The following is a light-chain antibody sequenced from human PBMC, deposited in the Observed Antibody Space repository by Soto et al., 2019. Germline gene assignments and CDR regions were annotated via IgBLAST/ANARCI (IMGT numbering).Light chain of an antibody. J-gene: IGKJ3*01. CDR2: GAS. CDR3: QQYNNLPPAFN. Sequence: EIVMTQSPATLSVSPGERATLSCRASQSVSINLAWYQQKPGQAPRLLIYGASTRATGIPARFSGSGSGTELTPTISSLQSEDFAVYYCQQYNNLPPAFNFGTSTKVDI. V-gene: IGKV3-15*01. CDR1: QSVSIN.